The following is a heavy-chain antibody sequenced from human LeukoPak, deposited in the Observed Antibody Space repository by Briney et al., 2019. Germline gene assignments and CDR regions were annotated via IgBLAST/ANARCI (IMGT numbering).Heavy chain of an antibody. CDR2: IYTSGST. D-gene: IGHD6-13*01. V-gene: IGHV4-61*02. Sequence: SQTLSLTCTVSGGSISSGSYYWSWIRQPAGKGLEWIGRIYTSGSTNYNPSLKSRVTISVDTSKNQFSLKLSSVTAADTAVYYCARGQQYWGQGTLVTVSS. J-gene: IGHJ4*02. CDR1: GGSISSGSYY. CDR3: ARGQQY.